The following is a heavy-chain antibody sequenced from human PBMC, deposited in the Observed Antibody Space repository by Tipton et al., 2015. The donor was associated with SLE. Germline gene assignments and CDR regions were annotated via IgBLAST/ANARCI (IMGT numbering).Heavy chain of an antibody. V-gene: IGHV3-23*01. D-gene: IGHD3-10*01. CDR2: SSGSGGST. CDR3: ARGPYGSGSYAIFDY. CDR1: GFTFSNYA. Sequence: SLRLSCAASGFTFSNYAMSWVRQAPGKGLEWVSASSGSGGSTYYADSVKGRFTISRDNAKNSLYLQMNSLRAEDTAVYYCARGPYGSGSYAIFDYWGQGTLVTVSS. J-gene: IGHJ4*02.